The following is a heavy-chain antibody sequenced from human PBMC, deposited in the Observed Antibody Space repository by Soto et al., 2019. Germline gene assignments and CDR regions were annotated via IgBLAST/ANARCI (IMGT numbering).Heavy chain of an antibody. D-gene: IGHD3-3*01. Sequence: ASASCRESLKISGMDGFRKGPGKGLEWVAVIWHDGSNTYYADSMKGRFSISRDNSKNTLYLQMNNLGADVTVEDYCGSGLEWSCSAYWRKRTPVIVSS. CDR3: GSGLEWSCSAY. J-gene: IGHJ4*02. CDR2: IWHDGSNT. V-gene: IGHV3-33*01. CDR1: RESLKISG.